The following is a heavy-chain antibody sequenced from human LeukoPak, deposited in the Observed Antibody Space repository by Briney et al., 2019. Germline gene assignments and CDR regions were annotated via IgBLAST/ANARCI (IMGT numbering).Heavy chain of an antibody. CDR2: INPNSGGT. Sequence: ASVKVSCKASGYTFTGYGISWVRQAPGQGLEWMGRINPNSGGTNYAQKFQGRVTMTRDTSVSTADMELSRLRSDDTAVYYCASLIVGAAADYWGQGTLVTVSS. CDR1: GYTFTGYG. V-gene: IGHV1-2*06. J-gene: IGHJ4*02. D-gene: IGHD1-26*01. CDR3: ASLIVGAAADY.